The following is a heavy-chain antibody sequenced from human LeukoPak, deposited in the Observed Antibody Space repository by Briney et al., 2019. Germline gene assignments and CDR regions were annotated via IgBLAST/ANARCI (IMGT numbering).Heavy chain of an antibody. CDR2: IYYSGST. V-gene: IGHV4-30-4*08. CDR3: ACIDGIVPGEGY. J-gene: IGHJ4*02. CDR1: GGSISSGDYY. D-gene: IGHD3-10*01. Sequence: SQTLSLTCTVSGGSISSGDYYWSWIRLPPGKGLEWIGYIYYSGSTYYNPSLKSRVTISVDTSKNQFSLKLSSVTAADTAVSYSACIDGIVPGEGYWGQGTLVTVSS.